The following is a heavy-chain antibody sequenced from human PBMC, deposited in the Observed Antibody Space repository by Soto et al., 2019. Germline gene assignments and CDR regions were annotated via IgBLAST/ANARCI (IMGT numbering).Heavy chain of an antibody. CDR1: GYKFTSSW. J-gene: IGHJ5*02. CDR2: IFPSDSDT. D-gene: IGHD3-22*01. CDR3: ARKDKSGYFNWFDP. V-gene: IGHV5-51*01. Sequence: ESLKISCRTSGYKFTSSWIAWVRQMPGKGLEWMGIIFPSDSDTRYSPSFQGQVTISADRSTSTVFLQWASLKASDTAVYFCARKDKSGYFNWFDPWGPGTLVTVSS.